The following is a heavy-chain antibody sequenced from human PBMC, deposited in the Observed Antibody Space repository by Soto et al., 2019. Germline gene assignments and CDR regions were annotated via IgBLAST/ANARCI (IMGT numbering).Heavy chain of an antibody. Sequence: GGSLRLSCAASGFTFSSYWMSWVRQAPGKGLEWVANIKQDGSEKYYVDSVKGRFTIPRDNAKNSLYLQMNSLRAEDTAVYYCAREQIAAADLCFDYWGQGTLVTVSS. J-gene: IGHJ4*02. D-gene: IGHD6-13*01. CDR2: IKQDGSEK. V-gene: IGHV3-7*01. CDR1: GFTFSSYW. CDR3: AREQIAAADLCFDY.